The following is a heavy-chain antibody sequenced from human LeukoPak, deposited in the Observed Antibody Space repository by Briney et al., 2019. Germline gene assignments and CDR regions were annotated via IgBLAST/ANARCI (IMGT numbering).Heavy chain of an antibody. CDR2: IYYSGST. V-gene: IGHV4-59*01. CDR1: GVSISSYY. J-gene: IGHJ6*02. D-gene: IGHD7-27*01. Sequence: SETLSLTCTVSGVSISSYYWGWIRQPPGKGLEWIGYIYYSGSTNYNPSLKSRVTISVDTSKNQFSLKLSSVTAADTAVYYCARDRVSLGYYGMDVWGQGTTVTVSS. CDR3: ARDRVSLGYYGMDV.